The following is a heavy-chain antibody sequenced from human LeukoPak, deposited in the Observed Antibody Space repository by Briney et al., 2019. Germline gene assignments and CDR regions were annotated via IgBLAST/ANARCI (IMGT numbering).Heavy chain of an antibody. CDR1: GGSISSGDYY. CDR3: XXXXNWFDP. CDR2: IYYSGXX. J-gene: IGHJ5*02. Sequence: SQTLSLTCTVSGGSISSGDYYWSWIRQPPGKGLEWIGYIYYSGXXXYNPSLKSRVTISVDTSKNQLSLKLSSVTAADTAVYYCXXXXNWFDPWGQGTLVTVSS. V-gene: IGHV4-30-4*08.